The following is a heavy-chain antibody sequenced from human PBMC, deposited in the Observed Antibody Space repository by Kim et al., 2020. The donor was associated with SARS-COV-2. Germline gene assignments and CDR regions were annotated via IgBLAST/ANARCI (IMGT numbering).Heavy chain of an antibody. CDR3: ARDPGDYGDFYYYYYGMDV. CDR1: GFTVSSNY. CDR2: IYSGGST. V-gene: IGHV3-66*01. J-gene: IGHJ6*02. D-gene: IGHD4-17*01. Sequence: GGSLRLSCAASGFTVSSNYMSWVRQAPGKGLEWVSVIYSGGSTYYADSVKGRFTISRDNSKNTLYLQMNSLRAEDTAVYYCARDPGDYGDFYYYYYGMDVWGQGTTVTVSS.